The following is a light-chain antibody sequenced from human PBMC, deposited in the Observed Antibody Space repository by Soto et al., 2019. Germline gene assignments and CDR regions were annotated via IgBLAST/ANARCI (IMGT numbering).Light chain of an antibody. CDR1: SGSIASYY. CDR2: EDN. V-gene: IGLV6-57*03. CDR3: QSYDNSNSWV. Sequence: NFMLTQPHSVSESPGKTVTISCTRSSGSIASYYVQWFQQRPGSAPTTVIYEDNQRPSGVPDRFSGSIDSSSNSASLTISGLKPEDEADYYCQSYDNSNSWVFGGGTQLTVL. J-gene: IGLJ3*02.